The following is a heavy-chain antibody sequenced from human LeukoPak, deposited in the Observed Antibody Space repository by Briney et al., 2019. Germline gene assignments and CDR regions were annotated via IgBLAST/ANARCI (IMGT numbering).Heavy chain of an antibody. CDR3: ARGRIVYGSGTDFDY. J-gene: IGHJ4*02. CDR1: AFTFSSYA. Sequence: GGSLRLSCAASAFTFSSYAMSWVRQAPGKGLEWVSTIIGSGGVTNYADSVKGRFTISRDNSKNTLYLQMNSLRAEDTAVYYCARGRIVYGSGTDFDYWGQGALVTVSS. D-gene: IGHD3-10*01. CDR2: IIGSGGVT. V-gene: IGHV3-23*01.